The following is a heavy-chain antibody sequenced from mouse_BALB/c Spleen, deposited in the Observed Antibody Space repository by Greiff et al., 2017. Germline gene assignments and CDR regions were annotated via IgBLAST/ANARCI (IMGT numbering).Heavy chain of an antibody. CDR2: IDTSDSYT. CDR1: GYTFTDYW. V-gene: IGHV1-69*01. D-gene: IGHD1-1*01. CDR3: AREGNYYGSSAWFAY. Sequence: VQLQQPGAELVMPGASVKMSCKASGYTFTDYWMHWVKQRPGQGLEWIGAIDTSDSYTSYNQKFKGKATLTVDESSSTAYMQLSSLTSEDSAVYYCAREGNYYGSSAWFAYWGQGTLVTVSA. J-gene: IGHJ3*01.